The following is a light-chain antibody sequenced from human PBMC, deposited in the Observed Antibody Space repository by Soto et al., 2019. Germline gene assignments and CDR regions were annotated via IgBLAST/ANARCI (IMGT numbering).Light chain of an antibody. CDR1: QTVSSN. CDR2: GAS. V-gene: IGKV3D-15*01. CDR3: QQYSDWPPVT. J-gene: IGKJ5*01. Sequence: EMVMTQSPATLSVSPVERATLSCRASQTVSSNLAWFQQKPGQAPRLLVYGASTRATGVPGRFSGSGSGTEFTLTISSLQSEDFAVYYCQQYSDWPPVTFGQGTRLEIK.